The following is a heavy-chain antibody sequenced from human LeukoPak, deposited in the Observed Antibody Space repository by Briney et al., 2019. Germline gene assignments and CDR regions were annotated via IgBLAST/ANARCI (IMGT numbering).Heavy chain of an antibody. CDR3: ARQPYTIGAYYFDY. D-gene: IGHD1-26*01. CDR1: GDPISSYY. V-gene: IGHV4-59*08. CDR2: IFHSGNT. Sequence: PSETLSLTCIVSGDPISSYYWSWIRQPPGKGLEWIGYIFHSGNTNYNPSLKSRVTMSIDTSKNQFSLRLSPVTAADTAVYYCARQPYTIGAYYFDYWGPGTLVSVSS. J-gene: IGHJ4*02.